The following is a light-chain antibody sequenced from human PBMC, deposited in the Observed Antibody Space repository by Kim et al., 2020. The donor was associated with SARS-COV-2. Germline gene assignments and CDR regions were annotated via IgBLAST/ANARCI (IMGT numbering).Light chain of an antibody. J-gene: IGKJ4*01. CDR2: CAS. CDR3: QQYNNWPPLT. Sequence: SPGERATLSCSASSSVITNLAWWQHKPGQAPRLLIYCASTRGTGIPAKFSGSRCGTKFSLTISSRQSEDVAVYYCQQYNNWPPLTFGGGTKVDIK. CDR1: SSVITN. V-gene: IGKV3-15*01.